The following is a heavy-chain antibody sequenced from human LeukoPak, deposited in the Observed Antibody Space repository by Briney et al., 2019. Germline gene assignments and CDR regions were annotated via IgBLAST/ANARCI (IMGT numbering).Heavy chain of an antibody. J-gene: IGHJ6*02. D-gene: IGHD6-13*01. CDR1: GGSISSGGYY. CDR3: ARDPGYSSSWYGPFGMDV. V-gene: IGHV4-31*03. Sequence: TLSLTCTVSGGSISSGGYYWSWIRQHPGKGLEWIGYIYYSGGTYYKPSLNSRVTISVDTSKNQFSLKLSSVTAADTAVYYCARDPGYSSSWYGPFGMDVWGQGTTVTVSS. CDR2: IYYSGGT.